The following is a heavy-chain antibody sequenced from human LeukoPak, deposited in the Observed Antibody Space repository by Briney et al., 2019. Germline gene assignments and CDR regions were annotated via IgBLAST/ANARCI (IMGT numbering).Heavy chain of an antibody. CDR3: ASGDSVTTSPPYYYAMDV. J-gene: IGHJ6*02. V-gene: IGHV3-30-3*01. CDR1: GFTFSTYI. Sequence: PGGSLRLSCAASGFTFSTYIMHWVRQAPGKGLDWVAVISVDGNTKYYADSVKGRFTISGDNSKNTLYVQMNSLRTEDTAVYYCASGDSVTTSPPYYYAMDVWGQGTTVTVSS. CDR2: ISVDGNTK. D-gene: IGHD4-17*01.